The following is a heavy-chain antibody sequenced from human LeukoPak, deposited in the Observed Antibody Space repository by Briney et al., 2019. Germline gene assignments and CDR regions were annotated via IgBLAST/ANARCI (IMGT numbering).Heavy chain of an antibody. CDR2: INPNSGGT. D-gene: IGHD3-10*01. CDR1: GYTFIGYY. J-gene: IGHJ4*02. Sequence: ASVKVSFKASGYTFIGYYIHWVRQAPGQGLEWMGWINPNSGGTNYAQKFQGRVTMTRDTSIRTAYMELRGLRPDDTAVYYCVRDGWELYWGQGTLVTVSS. CDR3: VRDGWELY. V-gene: IGHV1-2*02.